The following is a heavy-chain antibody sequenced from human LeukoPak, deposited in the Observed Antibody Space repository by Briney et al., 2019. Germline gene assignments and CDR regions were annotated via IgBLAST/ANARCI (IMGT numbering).Heavy chain of an antibody. CDR1: RFTFSYYY. Sequence: GGSLRLSCAASRFTFSYYYMSWIRQAPGKGLEWVSYISSSGNTIYYADSVKGRFTISRDNAKNSLYLQMNSRRAEDTAVYYCAREDGSSPYNWGQGTLVTVSS. CDR3: AREDGSSPYN. CDR2: ISSSGNTI. V-gene: IGHV3-11*04. J-gene: IGHJ4*02. D-gene: IGHD3-10*01.